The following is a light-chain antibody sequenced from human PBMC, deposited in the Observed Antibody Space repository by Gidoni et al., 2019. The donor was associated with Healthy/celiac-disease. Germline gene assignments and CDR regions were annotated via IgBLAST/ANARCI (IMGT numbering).Light chain of an antibody. V-gene: IGKV3-15*01. CDR3: QHYNSWPLT. CDR1: QSVINN. Sequence: EIVMTQSPATLSVSPGERATLSCRASQSVINNLAWYQQKPGQAPRLLIYAASTRATGIPARFSGSGSGTDFALTISSLQSEDVAVYYCQHYNSWPLTFGGGTKVEIQ. CDR2: AAS. J-gene: IGKJ4*01.